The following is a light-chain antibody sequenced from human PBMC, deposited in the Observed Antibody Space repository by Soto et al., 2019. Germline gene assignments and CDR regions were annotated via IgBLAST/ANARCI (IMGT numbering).Light chain of an antibody. V-gene: IGKV3-15*01. CDR2: GGS. CDR1: QSVSTH. J-gene: IGKJ5*01. CDR3: QQYHNWPIT. Sequence: MTQSPSTLSASVGDRVTITCRASQSVSTHLAWYQQNPGQAPRLLMYGGSTRATGVPARFSGSGSGTEFTLTISSLQSEDFAIYYCQQYHNWPITFGQGRRLEIK.